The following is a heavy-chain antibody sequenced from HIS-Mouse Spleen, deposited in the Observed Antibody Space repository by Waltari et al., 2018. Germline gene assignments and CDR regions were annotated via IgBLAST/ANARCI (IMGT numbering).Heavy chain of an antibody. CDR3: ARAPTGFLEWFDAFDI. CDR1: GGSISSRSFY. D-gene: IGHD3-3*01. V-gene: IGHV4-39*07. J-gene: IGHJ3*02. Sequence: QLQLQESGPGLVKPSETLSLTCTVSGGSISSRSFYWGWIRPPPGKGLEWIGSIYYSGSTYYNPSLKSRVTISVDTSKNQFSLKLSSVTAADTAVYYCARAPTGFLEWFDAFDIWGQGTMVTVSS. CDR2: IYYSGST.